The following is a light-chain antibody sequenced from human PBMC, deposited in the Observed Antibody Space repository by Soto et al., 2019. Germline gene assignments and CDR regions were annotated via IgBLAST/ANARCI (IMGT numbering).Light chain of an antibody. CDR1: QSISTS. Sequence: DIQMTQSPSTLSASVGDRVTITCRASQSISTSLAWYQQKPGKAPNLLIYDASSLQSGVPFRFSGSGSGTDFTLTINSLQPDDFAPYYCQQYNSYSGTFGQGTTVEIK. CDR3: QQYNSYSGT. V-gene: IGKV1-5*01. J-gene: IGKJ1*01. CDR2: DAS.